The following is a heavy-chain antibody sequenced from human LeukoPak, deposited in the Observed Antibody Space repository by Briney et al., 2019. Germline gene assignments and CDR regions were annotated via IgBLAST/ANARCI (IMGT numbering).Heavy chain of an antibody. CDR3: ARPSYSGDDAFDI. CDR1: GYSFTSYW. V-gene: IGHV5-51*01. J-gene: IGHJ3*02. Sequence: GESLKISCEGSGYSFTSYWIGWVRQMPGKGLEWMGIIYPGDSDTRYSPSFQGQVTISADKSISTAYLQWSSLKASDTAMYYCARPSYSGDDAFDIWGQGTMVTVSS. CDR2: IYPGDSDT. D-gene: IGHD1-26*01.